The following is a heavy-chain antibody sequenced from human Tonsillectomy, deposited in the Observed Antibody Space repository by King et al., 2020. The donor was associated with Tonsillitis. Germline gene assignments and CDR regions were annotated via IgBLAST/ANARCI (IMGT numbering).Heavy chain of an antibody. D-gene: IGHD1-26*01. CDR2: MNPNSGNT. V-gene: IGHV1-8*01. CDR1: GYTCTSYE. Sequence: QLVQSGAEVKKPVASAKVSCKASGYTCTSYEINWVRYATGQGLEWMGWMNPNSGNTGYAQKFQGRGTMTRNTSISTSYMELSSLRSEDTAVYYCARGGEGGSLSDYWGQGTLATVSS. J-gene: IGHJ4*02. CDR3: ARGGEGGSLSDY.